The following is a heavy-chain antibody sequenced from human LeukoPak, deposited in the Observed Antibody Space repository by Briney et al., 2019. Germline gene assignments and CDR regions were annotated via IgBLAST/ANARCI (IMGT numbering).Heavy chain of an antibody. CDR1: GVSVASTPYY. D-gene: IGHD1-26*01. CDR2: IYNGGSP. Sequence: SETLSLTCTVSGVSVASTPYYWSWIRQPPGKGLECIGHIYNGGSPNYTSSLKSRVTISMDTSKNQLSLKLTSVTAADTAIYYCARDLRGPFYFDYWGQGILVTVSS. J-gene: IGHJ4*02. V-gene: IGHV4-61*01. CDR3: ARDLRGPFYFDY.